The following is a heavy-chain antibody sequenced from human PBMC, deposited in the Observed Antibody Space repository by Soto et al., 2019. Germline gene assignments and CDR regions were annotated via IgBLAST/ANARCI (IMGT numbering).Heavy chain of an antibody. V-gene: IGHV1-18*04. Sequence: VKLVQSGAEVRKPGASVKVSCKASGYTFTKYGITWVRQAPGQGLEWLGWISGDNGNTNFAQRLKDRVTMTTDTSTTTAYMELRSLRRDDTAIYYCARVASLIPIFHGLDAWGQGTTVTVSS. CDR3: ARVASLIPIFHGLDA. D-gene: IGHD3-3*01. CDR2: ISGDNGNT. J-gene: IGHJ6*02. CDR1: GYTFTKYG.